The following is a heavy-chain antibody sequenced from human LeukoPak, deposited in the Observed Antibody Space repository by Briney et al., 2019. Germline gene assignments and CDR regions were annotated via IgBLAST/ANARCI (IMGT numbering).Heavy chain of an antibody. J-gene: IGHJ6*04. CDR2: ISSRGSTI. Sequence: GGSLRLSCVGSGFIFRDHSMNWVRQAPGKGLEWVSYISSRGSTIYYADSVKGRLTISRDNAKNSVFLQMNGLRDEGTAVYYCARVQGVCNSTTCFVGNADVWGKGTTVIVSS. V-gene: IGHV3-48*02. CDR3: ARVQGVCNSTTCFVGNADV. CDR1: GFIFRDHS. D-gene: IGHD2-2*01.